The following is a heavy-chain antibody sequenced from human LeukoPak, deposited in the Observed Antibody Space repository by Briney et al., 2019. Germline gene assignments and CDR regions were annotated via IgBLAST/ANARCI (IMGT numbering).Heavy chain of an antibody. V-gene: IGHV3-23*01. J-gene: IGHJ4*02. D-gene: IGHD6-13*01. CDR2: VSGSGITI. CDR1: GFTFTGYA. Sequence: GGSLRLSCAASGFTFTGYAMTWVRQTPGKGLEWVSTVSGSGITIWYADSVKGRFTIARDNSKNTLFLQMDSLRAEDTAVYYCVNSPSSSWTFDYWGRGTLVTVSS. CDR3: VNSPSSSWTFDY.